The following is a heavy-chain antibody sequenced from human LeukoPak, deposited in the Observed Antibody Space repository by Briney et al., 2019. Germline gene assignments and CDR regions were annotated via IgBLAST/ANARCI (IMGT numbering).Heavy chain of an antibody. CDR3: AKAEYSSSWYLFDY. Sequence: GGSLRLSCVASGFTFSDYSMNWVRQAPGKGLEWISCISSSSTYIYYADSVKGRFTISRDNSKNTLYLQMNSLRAEDTAVYYCAKAEYSSSWYLFDYWGQGTLVTVSS. CDR1: GFTFSDYS. D-gene: IGHD6-13*01. CDR2: ISSSSTYI. V-gene: IGHV3-21*01. J-gene: IGHJ4*02.